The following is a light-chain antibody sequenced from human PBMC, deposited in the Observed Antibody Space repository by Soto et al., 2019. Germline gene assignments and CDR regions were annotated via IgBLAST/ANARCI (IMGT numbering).Light chain of an antibody. CDR3: QQYNGYWT. V-gene: IGKV1-5*03. Sequence: DIQMTQSPPTLSASVGDRVTITCRASQSISGSLAWYQQKPGKAPKLLIYEASNIKSGVPSRFSGSGSGTEYTLTISSLQPDDFASYYCQQYNGYWTFGQGTKVEIK. CDR1: QSISGS. CDR2: EAS. J-gene: IGKJ1*01.